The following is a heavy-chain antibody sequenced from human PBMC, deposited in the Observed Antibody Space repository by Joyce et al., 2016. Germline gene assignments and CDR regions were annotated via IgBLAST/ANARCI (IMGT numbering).Heavy chain of an antibody. CDR1: GGILNKYA. CDR3: ARGEDYYGSTPLDH. Sequence: QVQLVQSGAEVKKPGSSVTVSCTASGGILNKYAITWVRQAPGQGLEWMGSIMAIFGTTNDAQKCQGRVTITAAKSTTAVYMELSSLRSDDTAVYYCARGEDYYGSTPLDHWGQGTLVTVSS. CDR2: IMAIFGTT. V-gene: IGHV1-69*06. J-gene: IGHJ4*02. D-gene: IGHD3-10*01.